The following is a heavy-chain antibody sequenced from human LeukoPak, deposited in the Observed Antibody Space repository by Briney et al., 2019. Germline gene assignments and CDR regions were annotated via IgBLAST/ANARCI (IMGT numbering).Heavy chain of an antibody. CDR2: IYTSGST. Sequence: PSQTLSLTCAVSGGSISSGSYYWRWIRQPAGKGLEWIGRIYTSGSTNYNPSLKSRVTISLDTSKNQFSLKLSSVTAADTAVYYCASSIYYYDSSGYFDWGQGTLVTVSS. V-gene: IGHV4-61*02. CDR1: GGSISSGSYY. CDR3: ASSIYYYDSSGYFD. D-gene: IGHD3-22*01. J-gene: IGHJ4*02.